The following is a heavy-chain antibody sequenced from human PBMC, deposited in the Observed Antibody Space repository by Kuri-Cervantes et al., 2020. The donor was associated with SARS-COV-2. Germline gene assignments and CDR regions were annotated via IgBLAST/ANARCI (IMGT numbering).Heavy chain of an antibody. CDR3: ARYFGVITVDY. CDR1: GFTFSSYA. D-gene: IGHD3-3*01. V-gene: IGHV3-21*01. CDR2: TNTDGSHK. Sequence: GESLKISCAASGFTFSSYAMSWVRQAPGKGLEWVSSTNTDGSHKNYADSVKGRFTISRDSAKSSLYLQMNSLRVEDTAVYYYARYFGVITVDYWGRGTLVTVSS. J-gene: IGHJ4*02.